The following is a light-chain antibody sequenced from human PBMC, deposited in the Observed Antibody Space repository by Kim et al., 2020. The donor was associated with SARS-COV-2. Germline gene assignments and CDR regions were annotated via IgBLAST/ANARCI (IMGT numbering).Light chain of an antibody. J-gene: IGKJ2*01. CDR2: GAS. Sequence: ESVLTQSPGTLSLSPGQRATLSCRTSQSVSSNYLAWYQQKPGQAPRLLIYGASSRATGIPDRFSGSRSGTDFTLTISRLEPEDSAVYYCQQYDNSRRYTFGQGTKLE. V-gene: IGKV3-20*01. CDR1: QSVSSNY. CDR3: QQYDNSRRYT.